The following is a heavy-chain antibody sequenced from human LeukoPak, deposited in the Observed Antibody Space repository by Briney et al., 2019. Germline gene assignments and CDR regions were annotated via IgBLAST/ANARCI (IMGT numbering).Heavy chain of an antibody. V-gene: IGHV3-23*01. CDR3: AKLGGHPLHNYYVGV. D-gene: IGHD3-16*01. CDR1: GFTFSSYA. Sequence: GGSLRLSCAASGFTFSSYAMSWVRQAPGKGLEWVSGILDSGYSTYYANSVKGRFTISRDNSNNTLYLQMNSLSAEDTAVYYCAKLGGHPLHNYYVGVWGKGTTVAVSS. CDR2: ILDSGYST. J-gene: IGHJ6*03.